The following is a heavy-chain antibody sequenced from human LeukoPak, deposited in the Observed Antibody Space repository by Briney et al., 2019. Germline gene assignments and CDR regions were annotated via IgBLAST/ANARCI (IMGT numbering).Heavy chain of an antibody. D-gene: IGHD2-2*03. J-gene: IGHJ6*03. CDR1: GGTFSSYA. V-gene: IGHV1-69*13. Sequence: SVKVSCKASGGTFSSYAISWVRQAPGQGLEWMGGIIPIFGTANYAQKFQGRATITADESTSTAYMELSSLRSEDTAAYYCASGYCSSTSCYFHYYYYMDVWGKGTTVTVSS. CDR2: IIPIFGTA. CDR3: ASGYCSSTSCYFHYYYYMDV.